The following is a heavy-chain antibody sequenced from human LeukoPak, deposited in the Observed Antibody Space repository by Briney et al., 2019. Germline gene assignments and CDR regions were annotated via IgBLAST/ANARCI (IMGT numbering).Heavy chain of an antibody. Sequence: GGSLRLSCAASGFTFSSYWMSWVRQAPGKGLEWVANIKQDGSEKYYVDSVKGRFTISRDNAKNSLYLQMNSLRAEDTAVYYCAKDLISTITARTAIDYWGQGTLVTVSS. CDR1: GFTFSSYW. V-gene: IGHV3-7*03. J-gene: IGHJ4*02. CDR3: AKDLISTITARTAIDY. CDR2: IKQDGSEK. D-gene: IGHD6-6*01.